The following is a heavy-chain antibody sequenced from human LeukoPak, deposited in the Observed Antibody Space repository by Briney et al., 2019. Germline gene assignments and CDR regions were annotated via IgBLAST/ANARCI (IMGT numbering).Heavy chain of an antibody. Sequence: SETLSLTCTVSGGSISSSSYFWGWIRQPPGKGLEWIGSISYSGSTYYNPSLKSRVTISVDRSKNQLSLRLNSVTAADTAVYYCTRLYYYDGIDAFDIWGPGTMVTVSS. CDR3: TRLYYYDGIDAFDI. V-gene: IGHV4-39*07. CDR2: ISYSGST. J-gene: IGHJ3*02. D-gene: IGHD3-22*01. CDR1: GGSISSSSYF.